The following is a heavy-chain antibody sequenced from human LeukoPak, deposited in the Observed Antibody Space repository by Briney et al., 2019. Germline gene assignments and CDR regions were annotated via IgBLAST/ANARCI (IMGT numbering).Heavy chain of an antibody. CDR3: ARANIVVVPAAAASGGFDY. CDR1: GGSFSGYY. CDR2: INHSGST. Sequence: SETLSLACAVYGGSFSGYYWSWIRQPPGEGLEWIGEINHSGSTNYNPSLKSRVTISVDTSKNQFSLKLSSVTAADTAVYYCARANIVVVPAAAASGGFDYWGQGTLVTVSS. V-gene: IGHV4-34*01. J-gene: IGHJ4*02. D-gene: IGHD2-2*01.